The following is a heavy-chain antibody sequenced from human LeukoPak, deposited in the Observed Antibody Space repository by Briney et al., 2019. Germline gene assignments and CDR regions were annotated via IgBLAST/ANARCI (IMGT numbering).Heavy chain of an antibody. CDR2: VSPPGGGT. J-gene: IGHJ4*02. Sequence: GGSLRLSCAASGFTFSNHGMNWVRQAPGKGLEWLSGVSPPGGGTYYADSVKGRFTISRDNSKNTLYLQMNSLRAEDTAVYYCAKYGSGWYEEHFDYWGQGTLVTVSS. CDR3: AKYGSGWYEEHFDY. V-gene: IGHV3-23*01. CDR1: GFTFSNHG. D-gene: IGHD6-19*01.